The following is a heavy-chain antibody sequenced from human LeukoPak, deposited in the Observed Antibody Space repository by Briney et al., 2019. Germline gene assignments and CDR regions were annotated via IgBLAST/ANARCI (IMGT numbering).Heavy chain of an antibody. Sequence: GASVKVSCKASGGTFSSYAISWVRQAPGQGLEWMGGIIPIFGTANYAQKFQGRVTITADKSTSTAYMELSSLRSEDTAVYYCARDLGTVTQVLLGYWGQGTLVTVSS. D-gene: IGHD4-17*01. V-gene: IGHV1-69*06. CDR2: IIPIFGTA. CDR1: GGTFSSYA. J-gene: IGHJ4*02. CDR3: ARDLGTVTQVLLGY.